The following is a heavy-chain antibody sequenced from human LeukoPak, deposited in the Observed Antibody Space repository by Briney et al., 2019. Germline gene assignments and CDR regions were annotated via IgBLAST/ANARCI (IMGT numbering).Heavy chain of an antibody. CDR1: GSTFSNAW. CDR3: TTIYDSSGYCVY. CDR2: IKSKTDGGTT. J-gene: IGHJ4*02. V-gene: IGHV3-15*01. D-gene: IGHD3-22*01. Sequence: PGGSLRLSCAASGSTFSNAWMSWVRQAPGKGLEWVGRIKSKTDGGTTDYAAPVKGRFTISRDDSKNTLYLQMSSLKTEDTAVYYCTTIYDSSGYCVYWGQGTLVTVSS.